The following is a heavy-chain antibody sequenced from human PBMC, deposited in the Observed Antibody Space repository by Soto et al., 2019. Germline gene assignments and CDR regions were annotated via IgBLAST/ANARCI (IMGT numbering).Heavy chain of an antibody. CDR3: AEGFFGPGYYYMDV. CDR1: GGSISSYY. CDR2: VDYSGST. D-gene: IGHD3-10*01. V-gene: IGHV4-59*08. Sequence: SETLSFTCTVSGGSISSYYWSWIRQPPGKGLEWVGYVDYSGSTNYNPSLKSRVTISVDTSKNQFSLKLSSVTAADTAVYYCAEGFFGPGYYYMDVWGKGTTVTVSS. J-gene: IGHJ6*03.